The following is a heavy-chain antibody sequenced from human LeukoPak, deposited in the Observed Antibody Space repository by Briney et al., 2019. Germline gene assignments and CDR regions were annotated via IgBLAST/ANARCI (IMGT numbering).Heavy chain of an antibody. Sequence: PSQTLSLTCTVSGGSISSGSYYWSWIRQPAGKGLEWIGRIYTSGSTNYNPSLKSRVTISVDTSKNQFSLKLSSVTAADTAVYYCAREIPPIAVAGTNWFDPWGQGTLVTVSS. CDR3: AREIPPIAVAGTNWFDP. J-gene: IGHJ5*02. V-gene: IGHV4-61*02. CDR2: IYTSGST. D-gene: IGHD6-19*01. CDR1: GGSISSGSYY.